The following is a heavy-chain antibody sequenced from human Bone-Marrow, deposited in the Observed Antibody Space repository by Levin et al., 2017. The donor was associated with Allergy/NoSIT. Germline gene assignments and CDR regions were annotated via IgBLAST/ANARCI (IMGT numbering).Heavy chain of an antibody. J-gene: IGHJ4*02. Sequence: PGGSLRLSCAASGFTFSNYWMTWVRQAPGKGLEWVANIKQDGSDKYYVDSVKGRFTISRDNAKNSLYLQMNSLRAEDTAVYYCARDPGIAAAGTVGYFDYWGQGTLVTASS. CDR2: IKQDGSDK. D-gene: IGHD6-13*01. V-gene: IGHV3-7*04. CDR1: GFTFSNYW. CDR3: ARDPGIAAAGTVGYFDY.